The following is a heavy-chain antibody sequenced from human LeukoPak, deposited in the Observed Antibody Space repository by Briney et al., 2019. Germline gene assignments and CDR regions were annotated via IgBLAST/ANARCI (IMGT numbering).Heavy chain of an antibody. V-gene: IGHV3-33*07. J-gene: IGHJ6*02. CDR2: ILYDGNNK. Sequence: GRSLRLSCAASGFTFSSYGMYWVRQAPDKGLEWVAFILYDGNNKYYADSVKGRFTVSRDNSKNTLCLQMNSLRVEDTALYYYAKAVSTTGQYYYYGMDVWGQGTTVTVSS. CDR3: AKAVSTTGQYYYYGMDV. CDR1: GFTFSSYG. D-gene: IGHD2-15*01.